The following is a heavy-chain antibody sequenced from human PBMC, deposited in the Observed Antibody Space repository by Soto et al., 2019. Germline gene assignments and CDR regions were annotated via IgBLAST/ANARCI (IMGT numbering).Heavy chain of an antibody. V-gene: IGHV3-30-3*01. J-gene: IGHJ4*02. Sequence: GGSLSLSCAASGFPFSSYAMHWVRQAPGKGLEWVAVISYDGSNKYYADSVKGRFTISRDNSKNTLYLQMNSLRAEDTAVYYCARDRDGYFVIYYFDYWGQGTLVTVS. D-gene: IGHD5-12*01. CDR1: GFPFSSYA. CDR2: ISYDGSNK. CDR3: ARDRDGYFVIYYFDY.